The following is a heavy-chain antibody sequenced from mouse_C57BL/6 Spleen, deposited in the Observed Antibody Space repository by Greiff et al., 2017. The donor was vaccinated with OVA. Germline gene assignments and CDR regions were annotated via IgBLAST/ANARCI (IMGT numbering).Heavy chain of an antibody. D-gene: IGHD1-1*02. CDR2: IYPGSGNT. Sequence: QVQLKESGPELVKPGASVKISCKASGYSFTSYYIHWVKQRPGQGLEWIGWIYPGSGNTKYNEKFKGKATLTADTSSSTAYMQLSSLTSEDSAVYYCARSGVMASDCWGQGTTLTVSS. V-gene: IGHV1-66*01. CDR1: GYSFTSYY. J-gene: IGHJ2*01. CDR3: ARSGVMASDC.